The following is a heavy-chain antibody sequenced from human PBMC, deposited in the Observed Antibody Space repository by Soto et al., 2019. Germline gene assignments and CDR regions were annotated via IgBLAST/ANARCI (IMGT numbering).Heavy chain of an antibody. CDR2: INHSGST. CDR1: GGSFSGYY. D-gene: IGHD3-10*01. J-gene: IGHJ4*02. V-gene: IGHV4-34*01. CDR3: ARALGLITMVRGGHLIDY. Sequence: SETLSLTCAVYGGSFSGYYWSWIRQPPGKGLEWIGEINHSGSTNYNPSLKSRVTISVDTSKNQFSLKLSSVTAADTAVYYCARALGLITMVRGGHLIDYWGQGTLVTVSS.